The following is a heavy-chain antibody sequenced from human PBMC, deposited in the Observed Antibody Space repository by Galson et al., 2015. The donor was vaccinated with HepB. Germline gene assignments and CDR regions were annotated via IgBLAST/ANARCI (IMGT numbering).Heavy chain of an antibody. V-gene: IGHV1-69*13. CDR2: IIPIFGTA. CDR1: GGTFSSYA. D-gene: IGHD4-17*01. J-gene: IGHJ6*02. CDR3: ARGSDGDYDYYYYGMDV. Sequence: SVKVSCKAPGGTFSSYAISWVRQAPGQGLEWMGGIIPIFGTANYAQKFQGRVTITADESTSTAYMELSSLRSEDTAVYYCARGSDGDYDYYYYGMDVWGQGTTVTVSS.